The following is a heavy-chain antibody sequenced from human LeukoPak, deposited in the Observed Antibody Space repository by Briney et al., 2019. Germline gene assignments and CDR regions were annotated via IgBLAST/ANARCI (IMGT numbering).Heavy chain of an antibody. D-gene: IGHD3-10*01. J-gene: IGHJ4*02. CDR3: ARGSRDYYGSGSYYYFDY. CDR2: INHSGST. CDR1: GGSFSGYY. Sequence: SETLSLTCAVYGGSFSGYYWSWIRQPPGKGLEWIGEINHSGSTNYNPSLKSRVTISVDTSKNQFSLKLSSVTAADTAVYYCARGSRDYYGSGSYYYFDYWGQGTLVTVSS. V-gene: IGHV4-34*01.